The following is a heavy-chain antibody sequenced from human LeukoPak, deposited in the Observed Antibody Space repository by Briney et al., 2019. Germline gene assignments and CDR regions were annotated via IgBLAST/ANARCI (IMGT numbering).Heavy chain of an antibody. V-gene: IGHV3-7*03. D-gene: IGHD2/OR15-2a*01. J-gene: IGHJ4*02. CDR2: MKYDGSEK. CDR3: ARDNRGLFDY. Sequence: GGSLRLSCAASGFTFSSYWMAWVSQARGKGLEWVANMKYDGSEKYYADSVKGRFTISRDNAKNSLYLQMNSLRAEDTALYYCARDNRGLFDYWGQGTLLPVSS. CDR1: GFTFSSYW.